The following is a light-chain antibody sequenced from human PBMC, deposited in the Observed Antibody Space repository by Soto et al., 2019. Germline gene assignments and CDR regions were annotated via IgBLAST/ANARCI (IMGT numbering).Light chain of an antibody. CDR2: DVN. V-gene: IGLV2-14*03. Sequence: QSALTQPASVSGSPGQSITISCTGTSSDIGAYNFVSWYQQHPGKAPKLMLYDVNIRPSGVSNRFSGSKSGNTASLTISGLQAEDEAGYYCTSWTTSTTMIFGGATQLTVL. CDR3: TSWTTSTTMI. J-gene: IGLJ2*01. CDR1: SSDIGAYNF.